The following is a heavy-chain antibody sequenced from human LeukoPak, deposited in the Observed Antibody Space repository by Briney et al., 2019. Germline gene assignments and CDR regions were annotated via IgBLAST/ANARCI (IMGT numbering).Heavy chain of an antibody. J-gene: IGHJ4*02. Sequence: TSETLSLTCTVSGGSISSYYWSWIRQPPGKGLEWIGYIYYSGSTNYDPSLKSRVTISVDTSKNQFSLKLSSVTAADTAVYYCATSGSSGYYWGYFDYWGQGTLVTVSS. CDR1: GGSISSYY. V-gene: IGHV4-59*08. CDR3: ATSGSSGYYWGYFDY. D-gene: IGHD3-22*01. CDR2: IYYSGST.